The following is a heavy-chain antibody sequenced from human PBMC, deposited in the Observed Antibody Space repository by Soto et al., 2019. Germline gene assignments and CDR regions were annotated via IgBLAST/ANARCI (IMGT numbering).Heavy chain of an antibody. J-gene: IGHJ4*02. V-gene: IGHV1-18*01. D-gene: IGHD3-3*01. CDR3: ARDRGDFWSGYYPFDY. CDR2: ISAYNGNT. Sequence: ASVKVSCKASGYTFTSYGISWVRQAPGQGLEWMGWISAYNGNTNYAQKLQGRVTMTTDTSTSTAYMELRSLRSDDTAVYYCARDRGDFWSGYYPFDYWGQGTLVTVSS. CDR1: GYTFTSYG.